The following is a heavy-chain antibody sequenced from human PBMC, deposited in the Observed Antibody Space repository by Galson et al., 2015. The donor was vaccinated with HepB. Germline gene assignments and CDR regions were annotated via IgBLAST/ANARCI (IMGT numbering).Heavy chain of an antibody. V-gene: IGHV1-69*10. CDR1: GGTFSSYA. D-gene: IGHD2-8*02. CDR3: ARAERVVYAPAYFGY. J-gene: IGHJ4*02. Sequence: SVKVSCKASGGTFSSYAISWVRQAPGQGLEWMGGIVPILGIANYAQKFQGRVTITADKSTSTAYMELSSLRSEDTAVYYCARAERVVYAPAYFGYWGQGTLVTVSS. CDR2: IVPILGIA.